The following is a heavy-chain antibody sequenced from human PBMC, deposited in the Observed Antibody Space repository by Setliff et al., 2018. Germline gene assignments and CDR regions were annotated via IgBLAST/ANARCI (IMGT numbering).Heavy chain of an antibody. CDR1: GYTFTGYY. CDR3: VRQDILTSYYMFDY. V-gene: IGHV1-2*02. D-gene: IGHD3-9*01. Sequence: VASVKVSCKASGYTFTGYYIHWVRQAPGQGLEWMGWINPHSGGTNFPQTFQGRVTMTRDTSINTAYMELSRLTSDDTAVYYCVRQDILTSYYMFDYWGQGTLVTVSS. CDR2: INPHSGGT. J-gene: IGHJ4*02.